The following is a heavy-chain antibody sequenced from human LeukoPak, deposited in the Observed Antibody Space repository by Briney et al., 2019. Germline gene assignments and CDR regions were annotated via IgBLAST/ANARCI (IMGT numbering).Heavy chain of an antibody. CDR3: ARWGRLLHYYYYMDV. V-gene: IGHV1-2*02. Sequence: GASVTVSCKASGYTFTSYDINWVRQAPGQGLEWMGWINPNSGGTNYAQKFQGRVTMTRDTSISTAYMELSRLRSDDTAVYYCARWGRLLHYYYYMDVWGKGTTVTVSS. CDR2: INPNSGGT. J-gene: IGHJ6*03. D-gene: IGHD2-15*01. CDR1: GYTFTSYD.